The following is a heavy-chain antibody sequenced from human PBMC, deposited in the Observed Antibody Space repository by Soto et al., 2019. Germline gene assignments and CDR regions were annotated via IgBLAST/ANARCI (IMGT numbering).Heavy chain of an antibody. D-gene: IGHD3-3*01. J-gene: IGHJ6*02. CDR1: GFTFSSYA. CDR2: ISGSGGST. V-gene: IGHV3-23*01. CDR3: AKDLTVWSGYYEAVYYGMDV. Sequence: GGSLRLSCAASGFTFSSYAMSWVRQAPGKGLEWVSAISGSGGSTYYADSVKGRFTISRDNSKNTLYLQMNSLRAEDTAVYYCAKDLTVWSGYYEAVYYGMDVWGQGTTVTVSS.